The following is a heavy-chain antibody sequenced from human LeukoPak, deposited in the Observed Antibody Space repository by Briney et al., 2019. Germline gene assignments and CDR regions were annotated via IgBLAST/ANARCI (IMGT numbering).Heavy chain of an antibody. Sequence: PGGSLRLSCAASGFTFSSYGMHWVRQAPGKGLEWVAFIRYDGSNKYYADSVKGRFTISRDNSKNTLYLQMNSLRAEDTAVYYCAKDWRIQLWLNPLLHFDYWGQGTLVTVSS. CDR1: GFTFSSYG. V-gene: IGHV3-30*02. CDR3: AKDWRIQLWLNPLLHFDY. D-gene: IGHD5-18*01. J-gene: IGHJ4*02. CDR2: IRYDGSNK.